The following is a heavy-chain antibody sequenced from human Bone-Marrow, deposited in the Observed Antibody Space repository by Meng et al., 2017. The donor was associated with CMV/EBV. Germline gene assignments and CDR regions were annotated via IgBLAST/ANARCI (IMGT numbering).Heavy chain of an antibody. CDR2: IYYSGST. V-gene: IGHV4-59*01. D-gene: IGHD4-17*01. Sequence: SETLSLTCTVSGGSISSYYWSWIRQPPGKGLEWIGYIYYSGSTNYNPSLKSRVTIPVDTSKNQFSLKLSSVTAADTAVYYCARDPAPLYPSTVNSNYYDKDVWGQGTTVTVSS. CDR3: ARDPAPLYPSTVNSNYYDKDV. CDR1: GGSISSYY. J-gene: IGHJ6*02.